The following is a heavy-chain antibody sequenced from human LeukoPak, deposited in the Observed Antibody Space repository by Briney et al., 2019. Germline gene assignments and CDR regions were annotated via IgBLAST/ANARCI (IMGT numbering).Heavy chain of an antibody. J-gene: IGHJ4*02. D-gene: IGHD2-21*01. Sequence: SETLSLTCTVSGDSIGTYFWSWIRQPPGKGLEWIGYIEYTGNTNYNPSLGTRVTISLDASKNQFSLKLTSVTAADTAVYYCARDKSLRRLRKGNDYWGQGTLVTVSS. CDR2: IEYTGNT. CDR1: GDSIGTYF. CDR3: ARDKSLRRLRKGNDY. V-gene: IGHV4-59*01.